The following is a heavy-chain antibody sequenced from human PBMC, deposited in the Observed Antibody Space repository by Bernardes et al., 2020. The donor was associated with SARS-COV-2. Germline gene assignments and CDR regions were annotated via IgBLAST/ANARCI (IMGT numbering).Heavy chain of an antibody. J-gene: IGHJ4*02. CDR1: GFTFSSYW. Sequence: GGSLRLSCAASGFTFSSYWMSWVRQAPGKGLEWVANIKQDGSEKYYVDSVKGRFTISRDNAKNSLYLQMNSLRAEDTAVYYCARDPFEPYGEFDYWGQGTLVTVSS. V-gene: IGHV3-7*01. CDR2: IKQDGSEK. CDR3: ARDPFEPYGEFDY. D-gene: IGHD3-10*01.